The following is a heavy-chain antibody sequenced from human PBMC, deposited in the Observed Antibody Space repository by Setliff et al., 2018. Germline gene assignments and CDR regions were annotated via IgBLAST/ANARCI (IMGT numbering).Heavy chain of an antibody. CDR2: IYHSGST. D-gene: IGHD3-3*01. CDR1: GYSISSGYY. V-gene: IGHV4-38-2*01. J-gene: IGHJ4*02. CDR3: ARTPDGFLGDGYNLNTLGYFDS. Sequence: PSETLSLTCAVSGYSISSGYYWGWIRQPPGKGLEWIGSIYHSGSTYYNPSLKSRVTISVDTSKNQFSLKLSSVTAADTAVYYCARTPDGFLGDGYNLNTLGYFDSWGQG.